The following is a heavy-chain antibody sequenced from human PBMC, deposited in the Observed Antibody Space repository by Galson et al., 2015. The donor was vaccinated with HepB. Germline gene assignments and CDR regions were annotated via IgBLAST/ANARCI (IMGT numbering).Heavy chain of an antibody. Sequence: QSGAEVKKPGESLKISCKGSGYSFTSYWIGWVRQMPGKGLEWMGRIDPRDSYTNYGPSFQGHVTISADKSISTAYLQWSSLKASDTAMYYCARHSEIVVIPAQPNDYWGQGTLVTVSS. V-gene: IGHV5-10-1*01. CDR3: ARHSEIVVIPAQPNDY. CDR1: GYSFTSYW. CDR2: IDPRDSYT. D-gene: IGHD2-2*01. J-gene: IGHJ4*02.